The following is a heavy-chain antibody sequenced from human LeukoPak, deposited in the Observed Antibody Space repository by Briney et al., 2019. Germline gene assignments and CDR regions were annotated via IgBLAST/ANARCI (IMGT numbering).Heavy chain of an antibody. D-gene: IGHD7-27*01. Sequence: SETLSLTCTVTGGSMNNYYWSWIRQPPGRGLEWIGYIFYSGRTNYNPSLESRVTISLDTSKKQFSLRLSSVTAADTAVYYCARRDWGYYYAMDVWGQGTTVTVSS. CDR2: IFYSGRT. V-gene: IGHV4-59*01. J-gene: IGHJ6*02. CDR3: ARRDWGYYYAMDV. CDR1: GGSMNNYY.